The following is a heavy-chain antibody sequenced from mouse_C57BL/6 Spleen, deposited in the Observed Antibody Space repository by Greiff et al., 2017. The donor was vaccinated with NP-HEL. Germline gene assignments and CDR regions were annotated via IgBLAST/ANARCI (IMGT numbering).Heavy chain of an antibody. CDR3: ARWGLRRTSGAMDY. J-gene: IGHJ4*01. V-gene: IGHV1-55*01. CDR2: IYPGSGST. CDR1: GYTFTSYW. Sequence: QVQLQQPGAELVKPGASVKMSCKASGYTFTSYWITWVKQRPGQGLEWIGDIYPGSGSTNYNEKFKSKATLTVDTSSSTAYMQLSSLTSEDSAVYYCARWGLRRTSGAMDYWGQGTSVTVSS. D-gene: IGHD2-4*01.